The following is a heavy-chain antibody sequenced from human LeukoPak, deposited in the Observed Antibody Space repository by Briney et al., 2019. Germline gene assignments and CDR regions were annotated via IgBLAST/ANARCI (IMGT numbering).Heavy chain of an antibody. CDR2: ISAYNGNT. Sequence: GASVKVSCKASGYTFTAYYMHWVRQAPGQGLEWMGWISAYNGNTNYAQKLQGRVTMTTDTSTSTAYMELRSLRSDDTAVYYCARGRLLWFGKNNWFDPWGQGTLVTVSS. CDR3: ARGRLLWFGKNNWFDP. D-gene: IGHD3-10*01. V-gene: IGHV1-18*04. CDR1: GYTFTAYY. J-gene: IGHJ5*02.